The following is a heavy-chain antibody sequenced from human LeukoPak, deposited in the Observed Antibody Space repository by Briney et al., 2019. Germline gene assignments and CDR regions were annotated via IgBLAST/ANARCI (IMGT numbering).Heavy chain of an antibody. CDR3: ARGQLRLGYCSGGSCYSFDY. Sequence: PSETLSLTCTVSGGSISSSSYYWGWIRQPPGKGLEWIGRIYYSGSTNYNPSLKSRVTISVDTSKNQFSPKLSSVTAADTAVYYCARGQLRLGYCSGGSCYSFDYWGQGTLVTVSS. J-gene: IGHJ4*02. CDR1: GGSISSSSYY. D-gene: IGHD2-15*01. CDR2: IYYSGST. V-gene: IGHV4-39*07.